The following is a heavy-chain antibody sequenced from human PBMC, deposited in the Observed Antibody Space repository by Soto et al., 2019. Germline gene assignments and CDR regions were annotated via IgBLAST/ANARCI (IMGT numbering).Heavy chain of an antibody. Sequence: SETLSLTCTVSGGSISSYYWSWIRQPPGKGLEWICYIYYSGSTNYNPSLKSRVTISVDTSKNQFSLNLSSVTAADMAVYYCAWTSKYYDYVWGSYRPFNWFDPWGQGTLVTVSS. D-gene: IGHD3-16*02. CDR1: GGSISSYY. CDR2: IYYSGST. V-gene: IGHV4-59*01. CDR3: AWTSKYYDYVWGSYRPFNWFDP. J-gene: IGHJ5*02.